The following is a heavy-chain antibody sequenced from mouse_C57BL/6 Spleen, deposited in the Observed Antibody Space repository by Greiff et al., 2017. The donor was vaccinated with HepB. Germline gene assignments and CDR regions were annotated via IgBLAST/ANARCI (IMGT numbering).Heavy chain of an antibody. CDR1: GFTFSDYG. D-gene: IGHD1-1*01. CDR3: ARRRTTVVAYDAMDY. J-gene: IGHJ4*01. V-gene: IGHV5-17*01. Sequence: EVQGVESGGGLVKPGGSLKLSCAASGFTFSDYGMHWVRQAPEKGLEWVAYISSGSSTIYYADTVKGRFTISRDNAKNTLFLQMTSLRSEDTAMYYCARRRTTVVAYDAMDYWGQGTSVTVSS. CDR2: ISSGSSTI.